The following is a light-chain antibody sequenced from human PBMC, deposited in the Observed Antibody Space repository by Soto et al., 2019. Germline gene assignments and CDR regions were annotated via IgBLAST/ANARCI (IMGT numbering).Light chain of an antibody. CDR2: GNS. J-gene: IGLJ2*01. Sequence: QSVLTQPPSVSGAPGQRVTISCTGSSSNIGAGYDVHWYQHLPGTAPKLLIYGNSNRPSGVPDRFSGSKSGTSASLAITGLQAEDEADYYCHSYDSILSGSVFGGGTKVTVL. CDR3: HSYDSILSGSV. CDR1: SSNIGAGYD. V-gene: IGLV1-40*01.